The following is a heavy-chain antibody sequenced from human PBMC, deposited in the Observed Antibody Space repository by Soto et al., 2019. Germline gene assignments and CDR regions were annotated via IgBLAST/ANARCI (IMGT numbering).Heavy chain of an antibody. CDR1: GGSINSDACS. Sequence: QLQLQESGSGLVKPSQTLSLTCVVSGGSINSDACSWSWIRQPPGKGLEYIGSIYHSGSTDYNPSCKGRATISIDNSMNQFSRNLRSVSAADTAMYFCARLPVTIGFGMDVWGQGTTVTVSS. D-gene: IGHD4-17*01. J-gene: IGHJ6*02. CDR3: ARLPVTIGFGMDV. V-gene: IGHV4-30-2*01. CDR2: IYHSGST.